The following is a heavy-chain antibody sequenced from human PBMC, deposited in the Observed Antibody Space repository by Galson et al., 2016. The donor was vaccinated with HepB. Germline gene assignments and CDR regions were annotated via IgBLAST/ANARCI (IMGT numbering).Heavy chain of an antibody. Sequence: SLRLSCAASGFTFRTYSMTWVRQAPGKGLEWVSSITSSSRDIYYADSLKGRFTVSRDNAKNSLYLQMNGLRAEDTAVYYCARDRSPYEPLGPDSWGQGTLVTVSP. D-gene: IGHD3-16*01. CDR2: ITSSSRDI. V-gene: IGHV3-21*01. CDR3: ARDRSPYEPLGPDS. J-gene: IGHJ5*02. CDR1: GFTFRTYS.